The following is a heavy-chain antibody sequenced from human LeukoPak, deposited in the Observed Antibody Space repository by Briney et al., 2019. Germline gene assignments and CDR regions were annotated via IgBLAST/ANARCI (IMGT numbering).Heavy chain of an antibody. CDR2: ISYSGST. CDR1: GGSVSSGSYY. V-gene: IGHV4-61*01. Sequence: SETLSLTCTVSGGSVSSGSYYWSWIRQPPGKGLEWIGYISYSGSTNYNPSLKSRVTMSVDTSKNQFSLKLSSVTAADTAVYYCARGVRRGGGYNAFDYWGQGTLVTVSS. D-gene: IGHD5-24*01. J-gene: IGHJ4*02. CDR3: ARGVRRGGGYNAFDY.